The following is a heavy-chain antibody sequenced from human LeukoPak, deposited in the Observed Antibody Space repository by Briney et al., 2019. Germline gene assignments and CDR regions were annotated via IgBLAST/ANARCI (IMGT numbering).Heavy chain of an antibody. CDR1: GGSISCSSYY. D-gene: IGHD6-13*01. Sequence: SETLSLTCTVSGGSISCSSYYWGWIRQPPGRGLEWIGSIYYSGSIYYNPSLKSRVTISVDTSKNQLSLKLSSVTAADTAVYYCASARTSSRSWFTFDYWGQGILVTVSS. CDR3: ASARTSSRSWFTFDY. CDR2: IYYSGSI. J-gene: IGHJ4*02. V-gene: IGHV4-39*01.